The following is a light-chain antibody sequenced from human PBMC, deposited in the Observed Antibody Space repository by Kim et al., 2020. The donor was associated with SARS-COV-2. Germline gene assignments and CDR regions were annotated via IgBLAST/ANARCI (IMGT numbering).Light chain of an antibody. CDR3: ASWDDGLDGPV. V-gene: IGLV1-47*01. J-gene: IGLJ3*02. CDR1: MSNIGINF. Sequence: GQSVTISCSGSMSNIGINFVYWYQPLPGAAPKLLVYRNHPRPSGVPDRFSGSKSDTSASLAITELRSADEADYYCASWDDGLDGPVFGGGTQLTVL. CDR2: RNH.